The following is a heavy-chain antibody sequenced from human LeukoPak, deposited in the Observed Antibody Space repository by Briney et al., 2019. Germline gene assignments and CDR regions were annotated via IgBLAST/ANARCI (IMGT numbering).Heavy chain of an antibody. V-gene: IGHV4-31*03. Sequence: PSETLSLTCTVSGRSISSGPYYWSWIRQLPGKGLEWIGYIYYSGNTNYSPSLKSRVTISVDTSKDQFSLKLTSVTAADTAVYYCAGGPVTVFGVGRGDYFDDWGQGILVTVSS. CDR3: AGGPVTVFGVGRGDYFDD. CDR2: IYYSGNT. D-gene: IGHD3-3*01. J-gene: IGHJ4*02. CDR1: GRSISSGPYY.